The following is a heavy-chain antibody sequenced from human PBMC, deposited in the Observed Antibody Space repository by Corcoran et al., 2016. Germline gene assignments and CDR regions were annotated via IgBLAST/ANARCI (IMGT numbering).Heavy chain of an antibody. CDR2: IKSKTDGGTT. D-gene: IGHD2-2*01. Sequence: EVQLVESGGGLVKPGGSLRLSCAASGFTFSNAWMSWVRQAPGKGLEWVGRIKSKTDGGTTDYAAPVKGRFTISRDDSKNTLYLQMNSLKTEDTAVYDCTTGYCSSTSGYQHWGQGTLVTVSS. V-gene: IGHV3-15*01. CDR3: TTGYCSSTSGYQH. CDR1: GFTFSNAW. J-gene: IGHJ1*01.